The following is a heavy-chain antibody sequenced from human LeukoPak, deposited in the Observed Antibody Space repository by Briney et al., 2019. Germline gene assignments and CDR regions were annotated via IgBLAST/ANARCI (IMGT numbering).Heavy chain of an antibody. D-gene: IGHD4-23*01. CDR3: AKWSPYGGNPGY. Sequence: GGSLRLSCAASGFTFSSYGMHWVRQALGKGLEWVAVISYDGSNKYYADSVKGRFTISRDNSKNTLYLQMNSLRAEDTAVYYCAKWSPYGGNPGYWGQGTLVTVSS. J-gene: IGHJ4*02. V-gene: IGHV3-30*18. CDR2: ISYDGSNK. CDR1: GFTFSSYG.